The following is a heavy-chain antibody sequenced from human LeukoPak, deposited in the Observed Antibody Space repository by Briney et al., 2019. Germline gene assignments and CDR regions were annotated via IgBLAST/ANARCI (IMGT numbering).Heavy chain of an antibody. D-gene: IGHD6-19*01. CDR2: IYYSGST. Sequence: SETLSLTCAVYGGSFSGYYWSWIRQPPGKGLEWIGYIYYSGSTYYNPSLKSRVTISVDTSKNQFSLKLSSVTAADTAVYYCARDSSGWPRDAFDIWGQGTMVTVSS. CDR3: ARDSSGWPRDAFDI. CDR1: GGSFSGYY. V-gene: IGHV4-30-4*08. J-gene: IGHJ3*02.